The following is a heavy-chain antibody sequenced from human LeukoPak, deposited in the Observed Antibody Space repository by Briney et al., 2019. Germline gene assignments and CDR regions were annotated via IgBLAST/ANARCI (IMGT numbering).Heavy chain of an antibody. D-gene: IGHD6-13*01. CDR2: IADDGSNK. V-gene: IGHV3-30*18. CDR3: AKDRYSSSWYSDFDY. CDR1: GFTFSNYA. Sequence: PGGSLRLSCAASGFTFSNYAMHWVRQAPGKGLEWVAVIADDGSNKYYGDSVKGRFTISRDNSKNTVYLQMNSLRAEDTAVYYCAKDRYSSSWYSDFDYWGQGTLVTVSS. J-gene: IGHJ4*02.